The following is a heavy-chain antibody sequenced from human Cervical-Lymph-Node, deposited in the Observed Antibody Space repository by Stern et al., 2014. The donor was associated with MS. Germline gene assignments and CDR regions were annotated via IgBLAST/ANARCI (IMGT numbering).Heavy chain of an antibody. CDR2: ISAYNGNT. J-gene: IGHJ3*02. V-gene: IGHV1-18*04. Sequence: QVQLVQSGAEVKKPGASVKVSCKASGYTFTSSPPPPPPQPPRQGLEWMGWISAYNGNTNYAQKLQGRVTMTTDTSTSTAYMELRSLRSDDTAVYYCARGLLGSENAFDIWGQGTMVTVSS. CDR3: ARGLLGSENAFDI. D-gene: IGHD2-15*01. CDR1: GYTFTSSP.